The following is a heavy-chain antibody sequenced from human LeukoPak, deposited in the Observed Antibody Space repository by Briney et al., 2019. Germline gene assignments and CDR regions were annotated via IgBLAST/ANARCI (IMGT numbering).Heavy chain of an antibody. J-gene: IGHJ3*02. CDR2: INHSGST. D-gene: IGHD3-16*01. CDR3: ASCSLGFDAFDI. V-gene: IGHV4-34*01. CDR1: GGSFSGYY. Sequence: SETLSLTCAVYGGSFSGYYWSWIRQPPGKGLEWIGEINHSGSTNYNPSLKSRVTISVDTSKNQFSLKLSSVTAADTAMYYCASCSLGFDAFDIWGQGTMVTVSS.